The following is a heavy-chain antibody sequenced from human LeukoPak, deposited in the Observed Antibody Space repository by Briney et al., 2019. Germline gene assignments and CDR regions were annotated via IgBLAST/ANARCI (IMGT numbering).Heavy chain of an antibody. D-gene: IGHD5-12*01. CDR1: GFTFSSYG. CDR2: IWYDGSNK. CDR3: ARDTIVATIPYYYYGMDV. J-gene: IGHJ6*04. Sequence: PGRSLRPSCAASGFTFSSYGMHWVRQAPGKGLEWVAVIWYDGSNKYYADSVKGRFTISRDNSKNTLYLQMNSLRAEDTAVYYCARDTIVATIPYYYYGMDVWGKGTTVTVSS. V-gene: IGHV3-33*01.